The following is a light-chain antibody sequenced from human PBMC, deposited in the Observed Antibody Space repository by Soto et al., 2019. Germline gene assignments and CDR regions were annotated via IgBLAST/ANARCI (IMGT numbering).Light chain of an antibody. CDR3: SSYTSNTTPV. Sequence: QSVLTQPASVSGSPGQSITISCTGTSSDVGGYAYVSWYQHYPGKAPKLVISEVSNRPSGVSHRFSGSRSGNTASLTISGLQAEDEADYYCSSYTSNTTPVFGGETKLTVL. V-gene: IGLV2-14*01. J-gene: IGLJ3*02. CDR2: EVS. CDR1: SSDVGGYAY.